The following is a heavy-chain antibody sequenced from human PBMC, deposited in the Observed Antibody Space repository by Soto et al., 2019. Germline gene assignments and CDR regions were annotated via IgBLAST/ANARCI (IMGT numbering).Heavy chain of an antibody. D-gene: IGHD3-16*01. Sequence: WWSLRLCCAASGFTFSSYSMNWFRQAPGKGLEWVSYISSSSSTIYYADSVKGRFTISRDNAKNSLYLQMNSLRDEDTAVYYCARVRGGPPRYWGQGTLVTVSS. J-gene: IGHJ4*02. V-gene: IGHV3-48*02. CDR2: ISSSSSTI. CDR1: GFTFSSYS. CDR3: ARVRGGPPRY.